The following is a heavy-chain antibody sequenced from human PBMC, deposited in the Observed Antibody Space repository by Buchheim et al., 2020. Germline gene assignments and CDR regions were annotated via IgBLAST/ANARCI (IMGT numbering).Heavy chain of an antibody. V-gene: IGHV3-23*01. CDR3: AKGGRYSYGYDY. D-gene: IGHD5-18*01. CDR2: ISGSGGST. CDR1: GFPFSSYA. J-gene: IGHJ4*02. Sequence: EVQLLEFGGGLVQPGGSLRLSCAASGFPFSSYAMSWVRQAPGEGLEWVSAISGSGGSTYYAGSVKGRFTIPRDNSKNTLYLQMNSLRAEDTAVYYCAKGGRYSYGYDYWGQGTL.